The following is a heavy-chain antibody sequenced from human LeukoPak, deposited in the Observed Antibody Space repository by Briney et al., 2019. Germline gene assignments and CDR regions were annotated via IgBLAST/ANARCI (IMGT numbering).Heavy chain of an antibody. CDR1: GFTFSSDS. CDR2: ISSSSS. D-gene: IGHD1-26*01. V-gene: IGHV3-21*01. CDR3: ARGSDFDY. Sequence: PGGSLRLSCAASGFTFSSDSMNWVRQAPGKGLEWVSSISSSSSYADSVKGRFTISRDNAKNSLYLQMNSLRAEDTAVYYCARGSDFDYWGQGTLVTVSS. J-gene: IGHJ4*02.